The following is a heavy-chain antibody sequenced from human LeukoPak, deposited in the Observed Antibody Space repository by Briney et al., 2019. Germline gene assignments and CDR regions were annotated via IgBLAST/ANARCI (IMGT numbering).Heavy chain of an antibody. Sequence: SETLSLTCTVSGGSISSGSYYWSWIRQPAGKGLEWIGRIYTSGSTNYNPSLKCRVTMSVDTSKNQFSLKLSSVTAADTAVYYCARALPDSSGYYLTIDYWGQGTLVTVSS. CDR2: IYTSGST. V-gene: IGHV4-61*02. CDR3: ARALPDSSGYYLTIDY. D-gene: IGHD3-22*01. J-gene: IGHJ4*02. CDR1: GGSISSGSYY.